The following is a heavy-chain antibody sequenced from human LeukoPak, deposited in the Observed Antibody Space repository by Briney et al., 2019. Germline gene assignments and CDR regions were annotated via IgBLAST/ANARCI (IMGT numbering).Heavy chain of an antibody. Sequence: SETLSLTCTVSGGSINSYYWGWVRQPAGKGLEWIGRIYPTGTTNYSPSFKSRLTQSLDTPKNQFSLKLRSVTAADTAVHYCGGQGDTASYYFVDYWSQGTLVTVSS. CDR3: GGQGDTASYYFVDY. J-gene: IGHJ4*02. CDR2: IYPTGTT. V-gene: IGHV4-4*07. CDR1: GGSINSYY. D-gene: IGHD3-10*01.